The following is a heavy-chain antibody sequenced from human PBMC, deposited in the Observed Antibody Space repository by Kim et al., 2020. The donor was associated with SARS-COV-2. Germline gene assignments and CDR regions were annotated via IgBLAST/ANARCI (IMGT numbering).Heavy chain of an antibody. Sequence: GGSLRLSCAASGFTFSSYAMSWVRQAPGKGLEWVSAISGSGGSTYYADSVKGRFTISRDNSKNTLYLQMNSLRAEDTAVYYCAKDPTTVTRYYYYGMDVWGQGTTVTVSS. J-gene: IGHJ6*02. CDR2: ISGSGGST. D-gene: IGHD4-17*01. CDR3: AKDPTTVTRYYYYGMDV. CDR1: GFTFSSYA. V-gene: IGHV3-23*01.